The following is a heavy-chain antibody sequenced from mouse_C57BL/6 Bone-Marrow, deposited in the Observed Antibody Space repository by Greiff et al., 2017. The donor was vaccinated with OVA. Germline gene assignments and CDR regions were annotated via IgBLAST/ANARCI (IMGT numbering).Heavy chain of an antibody. CDR2: IYPRSGNT. CDR3: ARERRAKATAWFAD. CDR1: GYTFTSYG. J-gene: IGHJ3*01. Sequence: VKLMESGAELARPGASVKLSCKASGYTFTSYGISWVKQRTGQGLEWIGEIYPRSGNTYYNEKFKGKATLTADKSSSTAYMELRSLTSEDSAVDFCARERRAKATAWFADGGQGTLVTVAA. D-gene: IGHD3-2*02. V-gene: IGHV1-81*01.